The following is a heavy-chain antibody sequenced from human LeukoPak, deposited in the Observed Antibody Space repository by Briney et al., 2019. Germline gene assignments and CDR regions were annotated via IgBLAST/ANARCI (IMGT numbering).Heavy chain of an antibody. CDR2: IKSDGSST. Sequence: GGSLRLSCVASGFTFSSYWMYWVRQAPGKGLVWVSRIKSDGSSTTYADSVKGRFTISRDNAKNTLYLQMNSLRVEDTAVYYCARAYASGLDYWGQGTLVTVSS. D-gene: IGHD2-2*01. CDR1: GFTFSSYW. J-gene: IGHJ4*02. V-gene: IGHV3-74*01. CDR3: ARAYASGLDY.